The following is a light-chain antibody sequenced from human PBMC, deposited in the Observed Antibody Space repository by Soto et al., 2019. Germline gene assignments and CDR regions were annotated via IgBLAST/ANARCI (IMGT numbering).Light chain of an antibody. CDR3: GSYASSLYV. V-gene: IGLV2-14*01. Sequence: QSVLTQPASVSGSPGQSITISCTGTSSDVGGYDYVSWYQQHPGKAPKLMIYEVANRPSGFSNRFSGSKSGNTASLTISGLQAEQEADYYCGSYASSLYVFGTGTKVTVL. CDR2: EVA. CDR1: SSDVGGYDY. J-gene: IGLJ1*01.